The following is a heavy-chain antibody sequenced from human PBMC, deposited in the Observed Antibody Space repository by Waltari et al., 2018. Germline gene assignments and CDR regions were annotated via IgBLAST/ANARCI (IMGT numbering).Heavy chain of an antibody. CDR1: GFTFDDYT. D-gene: IGHD6-6*01. V-gene: IGHV3-66*01. CDR3: ARDSPPPGLVLRSDPLTPYGMDV. Sequence: EVQLVESGGVVVQPGGSLRLSCAASGFTFDDYTMHWVRQAPGKGLEWVSVIYTGGSTSSPDSVKGRFTISRDNSKNTLYLQMNSLRAEYTAVYYCARDSPPPGLVLRSDPLTPYGMDVWGQGTTVTVSS. J-gene: IGHJ6*02. CDR2: IYTGGST.